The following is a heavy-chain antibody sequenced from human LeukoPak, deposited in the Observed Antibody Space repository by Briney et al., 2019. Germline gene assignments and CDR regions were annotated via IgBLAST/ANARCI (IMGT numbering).Heavy chain of an antibody. CDR3: ARAYGSGSYSYFDY. J-gene: IGHJ4*02. D-gene: IGHD3-10*01. Sequence: PGGSLRLPCAASGFTFSSYAMHWVRQAPGKGLEWVAVISYDGSNKYYADSVKGRFTISRDNSKNTLYLQMNSLRAEDTAVYYCARAYGSGSYSYFDYWGQGTLVTVSS. CDR2: ISYDGSNK. CDR1: GFTFSSYA. V-gene: IGHV3-30-3*01.